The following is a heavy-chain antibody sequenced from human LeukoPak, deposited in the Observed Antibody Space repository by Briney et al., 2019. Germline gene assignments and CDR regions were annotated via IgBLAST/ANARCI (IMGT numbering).Heavy chain of an antibody. D-gene: IGHD6-6*01. CDR1: GFTFSSHA. CDR3: AKRTEYSSSSGDFDY. V-gene: IGHV3-23*01. J-gene: IGHJ4*02. CDR2: ISGSGGST. Sequence: GGSLRLSCAASGFTFSSHAMSWVRQAPGKGLEWVSAISGSGGSTYYADSVKGRFTISRDNSKNTLYLQMNSLRAEDTAVYYCAKRTEYSSSSGDFDYWGQGTLVTVSS.